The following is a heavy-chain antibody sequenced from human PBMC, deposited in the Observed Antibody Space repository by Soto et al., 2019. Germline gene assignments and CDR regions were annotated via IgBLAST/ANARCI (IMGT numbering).Heavy chain of an antibody. D-gene: IGHD3-10*01. J-gene: IGHJ6*02. Sequence: EMQLVESGGGSVQPGRSLRLSCTASGFNFEEYAMHWVRQAPGKGLEWVSSISWNSDSTGYGDSVKGRFTIARDNAKNSLYLQMNSLRGEDTALYYCPKETAWGAGNKFGYFGMDVWGQGTTVTVSS. CDR3: PKETAWGAGNKFGYFGMDV. CDR2: ISWNSDST. CDR1: GFNFEEYA. V-gene: IGHV3-9*01.